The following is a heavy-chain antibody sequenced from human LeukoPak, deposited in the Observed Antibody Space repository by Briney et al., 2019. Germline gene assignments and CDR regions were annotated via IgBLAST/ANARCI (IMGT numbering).Heavy chain of an antibody. CDR3: ARREDNGGSDY. D-gene: IGHD1-1*01. V-gene: IGHV5-51*01. CDR2: VYPGDSNT. Sequence: GESLKISCKGSGYSFTTYWIGWVRQMPGKGLEWMGIVYPGDSNTRYSPSFQGQVTISADKSITTAYLQWGSLKASDTAMYYCARREDNGGSDYWGQGTLVTVSP. J-gene: IGHJ4*02. CDR1: GYSFTTYW.